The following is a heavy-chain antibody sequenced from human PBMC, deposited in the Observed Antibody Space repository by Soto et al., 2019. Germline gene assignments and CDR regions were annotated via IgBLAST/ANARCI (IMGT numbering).Heavy chain of an antibody. D-gene: IGHD4-4*01. J-gene: IGHJ4*02. CDR2: IDYNGRA. Sequence: QVQLQESGPGLVKPSETLPLTCSVSGGSVTGYCWSWARQPPGKGLEWIGCIDYNGRAHYNPSLASRVSMSLDTSNNHFSLKLSSMTAADTAMYYCARGPDQSKVGYWGQGTLVTVSS. CDR3: ARGPDQSKVGY. V-gene: IGHV4-59*02. CDR1: GGSVTGYC.